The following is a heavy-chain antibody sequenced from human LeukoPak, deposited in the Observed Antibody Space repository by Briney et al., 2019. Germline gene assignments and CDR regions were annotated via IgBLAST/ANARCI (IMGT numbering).Heavy chain of an antibody. CDR2: INPSGGST. J-gene: IGHJ4*02. CDR3: ARLYSSSWDDY. Sequence: ASVKVSCKASGYTFTSYYMHWVRQAPGQGLEWMGIINPSGGSTSYAQKFQGRVTMTRNTSISTAYMELSSLRSEDTAVYYCARLYSSSWDDYWGQGTLVTVSS. CDR1: GYTFTSYY. D-gene: IGHD6-13*01. V-gene: IGHV1-46*01.